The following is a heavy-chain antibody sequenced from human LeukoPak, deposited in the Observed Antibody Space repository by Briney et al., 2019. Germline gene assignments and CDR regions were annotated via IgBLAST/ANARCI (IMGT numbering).Heavy chain of an antibody. CDR1: GFNFIDYS. V-gene: IGHV3-11*06. J-gene: IGHJ4*01. CDR3: ARDHRYDFDN. CDR2: IWISSGNT. Sequence: PGGSLRLSCAASGFNFIDYSMSWVRQAPGKGLEWISYIWISSGNTKYADSVKVRFTISRDKARNSLYLQINSLRVEDTGMYSCARDHRYDFDNWGHGTLVTVSS. D-gene: IGHD5-12*01.